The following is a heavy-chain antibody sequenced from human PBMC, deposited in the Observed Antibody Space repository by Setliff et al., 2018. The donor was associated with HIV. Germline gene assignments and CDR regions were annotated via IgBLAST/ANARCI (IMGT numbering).Heavy chain of an antibody. CDR3: ARRQQWLGREYYFDY. D-gene: IGHD6-19*01. Sequence: WASVKVSCKASAYTFTDYYMHWVRQAPGQGLEWMGWINPNSGDTNHAQKFQGRVTMTRDTSIKTAYMELSSLRSDDTAVYYCARRQQWLGREYYFDYWGQGTLVTVSS. V-gene: IGHV1-2*02. CDR2: INPNSGDT. CDR1: AYTFTDYY. J-gene: IGHJ4*02.